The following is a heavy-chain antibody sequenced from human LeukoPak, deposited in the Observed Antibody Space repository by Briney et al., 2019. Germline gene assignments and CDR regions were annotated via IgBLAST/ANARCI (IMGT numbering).Heavy chain of an antibody. CDR2: INHSGST. J-gene: IGHJ5*02. D-gene: IGHD3-3*01. V-gene: IGHV4-34*01. Sequence: PSDTLSLTCAVYGGSFTGYYWSWIRQPPGKGLEWIGEINHSGSTNYNPSLKSRVTISVDTSKNQFSLKLSSVTAADTAVYYCARAESIFGVVITWFDPWGQGTLVTVSS. CDR1: GGSFTGYY. CDR3: ARAESIFGVVITWFDP.